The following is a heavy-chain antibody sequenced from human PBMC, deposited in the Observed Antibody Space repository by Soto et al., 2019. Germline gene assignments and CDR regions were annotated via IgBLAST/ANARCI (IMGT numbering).Heavy chain of an antibody. CDR3: ARDKITGLFDY. Sequence: SETLSLTCAVCGGSCSGYYWTWIRQPPGTGLEGIGEINHSGSTNYNPSLKSRVTRSVDTSKNQFSLKLTSVTAADTAVYYCARDKITGLFDYWGQGTLVTVS. J-gene: IGHJ4*02. D-gene: IGHD2-8*02. CDR1: GGSCSGYY. CDR2: INHSGST. V-gene: IGHV4-34*01.